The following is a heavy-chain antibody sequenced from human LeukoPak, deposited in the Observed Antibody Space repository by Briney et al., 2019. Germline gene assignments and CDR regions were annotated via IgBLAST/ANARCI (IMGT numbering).Heavy chain of an antibody. CDR3: ANEDEVGYASADGIDY. Sequence: GGSLTLTCNVSGVTFSSYYWNWIRQAPGKGLEWVAVISYDGSNKYYADSVKGRFTISRDNSKNTLYLQMNSLRAEDTAVYYCANEDEVGYASADGIDYWGQGTTVTVSS. D-gene: IGHD2-15*01. V-gene: IGHV3-30*18. J-gene: IGHJ4*01. CDR1: GVTFSSYY. CDR2: ISYDGSNK.